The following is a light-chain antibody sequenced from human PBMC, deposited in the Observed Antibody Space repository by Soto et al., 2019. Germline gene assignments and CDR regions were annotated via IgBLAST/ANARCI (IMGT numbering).Light chain of an antibody. J-gene: IGLJ1*01. CDR2: EVS. CDR1: SSDVGSYNR. Sequence: QSVLTQPPSVSGSPGRSVTISCNGTSSDVGSYNRVSWYQQSPGTAPKLMIYEVSNRPSGVPDRFSGSKSGNTASLTISGLQAEDEADYYCSSYTSSSTYVFGTGTKVTV. CDR3: SSYTSSSTYV. V-gene: IGLV2-18*02.